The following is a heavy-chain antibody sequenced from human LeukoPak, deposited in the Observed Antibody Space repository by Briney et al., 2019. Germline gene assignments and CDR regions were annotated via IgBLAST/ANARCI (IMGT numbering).Heavy chain of an antibody. J-gene: IGHJ5*02. CDR3: ARVGVGLNWFDP. CDR2: INPNSGGT. D-gene: IGHD3-16*01. V-gene: IGHV1-2*02. Sequence: ASVKVSCKASGYTFTGYYMHWVRQAPGQGLEWMGWINPNSGGTNYAQKFQGRVTMTRDTSICTAYMELSRLRSDDTAVYYCARVGVGLNWFDPWGQGTLVTVSS. CDR1: GYTFTGYY.